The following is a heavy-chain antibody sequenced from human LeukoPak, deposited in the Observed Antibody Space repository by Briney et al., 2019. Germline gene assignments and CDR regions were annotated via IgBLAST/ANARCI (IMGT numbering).Heavy chain of an antibody. J-gene: IGHJ5*02. CDR2: IYYSGCT. V-gene: IGHV4-59*01. CDR3: ARGRITMVRGGYVNWFDP. CDR1: GGSISSYY. Sequence: SETLSLTCTVSGGSISSYYWSWIRQPPGKGLEWIGYIYYSGCTNYNPSLKSRVTISVDTSKNQFSLKLSSVTAADTAVYYCARGRITMVRGGYVNWFDPWGQGTLVTVSS. D-gene: IGHD3-10*01.